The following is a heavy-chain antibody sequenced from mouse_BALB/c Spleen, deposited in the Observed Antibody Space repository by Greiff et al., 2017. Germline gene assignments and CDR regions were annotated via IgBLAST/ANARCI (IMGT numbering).Heavy chain of an antibody. CDR3: ERQGGSSSARLAD. J-gene: IGHJ3*01. D-gene: IGHD1-1*01. Sequence: VQLQQSGPELVKPGASVKISCKASGFAFSSSWLNWVKQRPGQGLEWLGRVYPGDGDTYYNGKFKGKATLTADKSSSTAYMQLSSLTSKDSAVYFYERQGGSSSARLADWGQGTLVTGSA. V-gene: IGHV1-82*01. CDR2: VYPGDGDT. CDR1: GFAFSSSW.